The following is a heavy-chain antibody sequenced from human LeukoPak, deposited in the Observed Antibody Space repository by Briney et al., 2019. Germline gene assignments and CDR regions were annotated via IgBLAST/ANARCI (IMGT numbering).Heavy chain of an antibody. CDR2: ISSSGST. Sequence: PSETLSLTCTVSGDSISSGDYYWSWIRQPAGKGLEWIGRISSSGSTNYNPSLKSRVTISVDTSKNQFSLKLSSVTAADTAVYYCAREVRWFSGYYLSAFDYWGQGTLVTVSS. D-gene: IGHD3-22*01. V-gene: IGHV4-61*02. CDR1: GDSISSGDYY. CDR3: AREVRWFSGYYLSAFDY. J-gene: IGHJ4*02.